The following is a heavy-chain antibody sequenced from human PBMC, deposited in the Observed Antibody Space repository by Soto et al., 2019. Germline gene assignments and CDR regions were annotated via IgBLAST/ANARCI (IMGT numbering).Heavy chain of an antibody. CDR3: ARVRDDDSGGYYYGRQNSPMDY. CDR1: GYTFTSYG. D-gene: IGHD3-22*01. CDR2: ISAYNGNT. V-gene: IGHV1-18*04. Sequence: QVQLVQSGAEVKKPGASVKVSCKASGYTFTSYGISWVRQAPGQGLEWMGWISAYNGNTNYAQKLQGRVTMTTDTSTSTAYMELRSLRSDDTAVYYCARVRDDDSGGYYYGRQNSPMDYWGQGTLVTVSS. J-gene: IGHJ4*02.